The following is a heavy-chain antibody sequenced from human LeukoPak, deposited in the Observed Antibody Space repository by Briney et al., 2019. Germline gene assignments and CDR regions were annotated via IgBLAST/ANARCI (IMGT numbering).Heavy chain of an antibody. D-gene: IGHD3-22*01. Sequence: SETLSLTCVVSGASISAYYWYWIRQPAGKGLEWIGYIYYSGSTNYNPSLKSRVTISVDTSKNQFSLKLSSVTAADTAVYYCARTNYYDSSGYRYYYYYYYMDVWGKGTTVTVSS. V-gene: IGHV4-59*01. J-gene: IGHJ6*03. CDR2: IYYSGST. CDR3: ARTNYYDSSGYRYYYYYYYMDV. CDR1: GASISAYY.